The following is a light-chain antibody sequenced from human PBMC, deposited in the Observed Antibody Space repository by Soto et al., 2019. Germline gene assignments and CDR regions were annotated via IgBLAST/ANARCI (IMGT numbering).Light chain of an antibody. V-gene: IGLV5-45*02. CDR1: SGINVGTYR. CDR3: MIWHSSAVV. CDR2: YKSDSDK. J-gene: IGLJ2*01. Sequence: QLVLTQPSSLSASPGASASLTCTLRSGINVGTYRIYWYQQKPGSPPQYLLRYKSDSDKQQGSGVPSRFSGSKDASANAGMLLISGLQSEDEADYYCMIWHSSAVVFGGGTKVTVL.